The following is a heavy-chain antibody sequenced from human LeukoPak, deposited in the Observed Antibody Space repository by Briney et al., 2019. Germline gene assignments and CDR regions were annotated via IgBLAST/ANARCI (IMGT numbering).Heavy chain of an antibody. D-gene: IGHD3-3*01. V-gene: IGHV3-23*01. Sequence: GGSLRLSCAASGFTFSSYAMSWVRQAPGKGLEWVSAISGSGGSTYYADSVKGRFTISRDNSKNTLYLQMNSLRAEDTAVYYCAKDTVDDFWSGYYKDWFGPWGQGTLVTVSS. CDR2: ISGSGGST. CDR1: GFTFSSYA. CDR3: AKDTVDDFWSGYYKDWFGP. J-gene: IGHJ5*02.